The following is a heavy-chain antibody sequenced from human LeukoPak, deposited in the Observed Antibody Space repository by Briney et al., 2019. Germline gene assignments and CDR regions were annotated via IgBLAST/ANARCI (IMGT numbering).Heavy chain of an antibody. D-gene: IGHD5-18*01. CDR2: ISAYNGNT. CDR1: GYTFTGYY. CDR3: ARDPNSGYPRWIQLWNSPYYGMDV. J-gene: IGHJ6*02. V-gene: IGHV1-18*04. Sequence: ASVKVSCKASGYTFTGYYMHWVRQAPGQGLEWMGWISAYNGNTNYAQKLQGRVTMTTDTSTSTAYMELRSLRSDDTAVYYCARDPNSGYPRWIQLWNSPYYGMDVWGQGTTVTVSS.